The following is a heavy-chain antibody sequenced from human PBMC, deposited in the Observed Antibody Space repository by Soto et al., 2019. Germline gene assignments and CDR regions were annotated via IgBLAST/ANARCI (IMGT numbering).Heavy chain of an antibody. CDR3: ARLIATAGSYHFDY. CDR2: INAGNGNT. CDR1: GYTFTSYA. Sequence: ASVKVSCKASGYTFTSYAIHWVRQAPGERLEWMGWINAGNGNTKYSQKFQGRVTITRDTSASTAYTELSSLRSEDTAVYYCARLIATAGSYHFDYWGQGTLVTVSS. D-gene: IGHD6-13*01. J-gene: IGHJ4*02. V-gene: IGHV1-3*01.